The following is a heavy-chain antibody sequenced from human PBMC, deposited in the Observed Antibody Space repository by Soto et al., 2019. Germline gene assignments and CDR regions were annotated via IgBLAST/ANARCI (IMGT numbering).Heavy chain of an antibody. CDR3: ARALPSDSSGWSGRAFDI. V-gene: IGHV1-2*04. Sequence: ASVKVSCTASGYTFTGYYMHWVRQAPGQGLEWMGWINPNSGGTNYAQKFQGWVTMTRDTSISTAYMELSRLRSDDTAVYYCARALPSDSSGWSGRAFDIWGQGTTVTVSS. CDR1: GYTFTGYY. D-gene: IGHD6-19*01. CDR2: INPNSGGT. J-gene: IGHJ3*02.